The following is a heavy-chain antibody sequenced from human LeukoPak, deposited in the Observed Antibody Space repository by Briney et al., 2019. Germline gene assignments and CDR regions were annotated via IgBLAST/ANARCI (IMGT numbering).Heavy chain of an antibody. CDR1: GYTFSSYS. D-gene: IGHD3-22*01. Sequence: PGGSLRLSCAASGYTFSSYSIYWVRQAPGKGLEWVSSISVRSNYIYYADSVRGRFRISRDDARDSLYLQMNSLRAEDTAVYYCVRLRRNSDTSGFYYYYDFWGQGTLVTVSS. J-gene: IGHJ4*02. CDR2: ISVRSNYI. CDR3: VRLRRNSDTSGFYYYYDF. V-gene: IGHV3-21*01.